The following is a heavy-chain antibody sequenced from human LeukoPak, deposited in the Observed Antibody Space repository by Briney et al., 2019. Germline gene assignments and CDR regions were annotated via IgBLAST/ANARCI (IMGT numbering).Heavy chain of an antibody. CDR2: IYDSGST. V-gene: IGHV4-59*01. CDR1: GGAISSYY. J-gene: IGHJ3*02. CDR3: ARTIVVVTLDAFDI. D-gene: IGHD3-22*01. Sequence: PSETLSLTCTVSGGAISSYYWSWIRQSPGKGLEWIGYIYDSGSTNYNPSLKSRVTISVDTSKNQFSLKLSSVTAADTAVYYCARTIVVVTLDAFDIWGQGTMVTVSS.